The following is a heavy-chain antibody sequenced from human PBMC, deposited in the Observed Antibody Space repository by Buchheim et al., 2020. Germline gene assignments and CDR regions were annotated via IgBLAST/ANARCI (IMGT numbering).Heavy chain of an antibody. V-gene: IGHV3-33*08. CDR3: ARECRSSSCDYYYGMDV. CDR1: GFTFSSYA. Sequence: VQLLESGGGLVQPGGSLRLSCAASGFTFSSYAMSWVRQAPGKGLEWVAVIWYDGSNKYYADSVKGRFTISRDNSKNTLYLQMNSLRAEDTAVYYCARECRSSSCDYYYGMDVWGQGTT. J-gene: IGHJ6*02. CDR2: IWYDGSNK. D-gene: IGHD6-13*01.